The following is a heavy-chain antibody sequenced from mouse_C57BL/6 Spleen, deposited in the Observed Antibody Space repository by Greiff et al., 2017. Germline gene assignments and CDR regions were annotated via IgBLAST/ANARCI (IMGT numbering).Heavy chain of an antibody. D-gene: IGHD2-5*01. CDR2: ISYSGST. CDR1: GYSITSGYY. Sequence: ASRSLSLPCTVTGYSITSGYYWHWIRHFPGNKLEWLGYISYSGSTNYNPSLKSRISITHDTSKNQFFLKLNSVTTEDTATYYCARGGYSNYDAMDYWGQGTSVTVSS. CDR3: ARGGYSNYDAMDY. J-gene: IGHJ4*01. V-gene: IGHV3-1*01.